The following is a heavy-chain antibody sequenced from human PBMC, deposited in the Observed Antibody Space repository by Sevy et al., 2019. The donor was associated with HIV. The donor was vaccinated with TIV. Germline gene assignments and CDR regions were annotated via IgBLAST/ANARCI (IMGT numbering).Heavy chain of an antibody. CDR1: GGSVSSGSYY. V-gene: IGHV4-61*03. Sequence: SETLSLTCTVSGGSVSSGSYYWSWIRQPPGKGLEWIGNIYYSGSTNYNPSLKSRVTISLDTSKDHFSLRMTSVTTTDTAMYYWAGVNTVMNAFDIWGHGTMVTVS. D-gene: IGHD3-16*01. J-gene: IGHJ3*02. CDR2: IYYSGST. CDR3: AGVNTVMNAFDI.